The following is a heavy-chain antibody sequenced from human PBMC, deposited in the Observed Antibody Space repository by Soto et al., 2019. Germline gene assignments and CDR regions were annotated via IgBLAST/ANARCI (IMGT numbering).Heavy chain of an antibody. CDR1: GFTFSSYW. V-gene: IGHV3-7*03. J-gene: IGHJ6*02. CDR2: IKQDGSEK. CDR3: AREGMGVRYFDWSRYEDYYGMDV. D-gene: IGHD3-9*01. Sequence: EVQLVESGGGLVQPGGSLRLSCAASGFTFSSYWMSWVRQAPGKGLEWVANIKQDGSEKYYVDSVKGRFTISRDNAKNSLYLQMNSLRAEDTAVYYCAREGMGVRYFDWSRYEDYYGMDVWGQGTTVTVSS.